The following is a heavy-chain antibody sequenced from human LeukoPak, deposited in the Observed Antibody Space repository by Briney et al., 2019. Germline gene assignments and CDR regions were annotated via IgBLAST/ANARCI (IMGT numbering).Heavy chain of an antibody. D-gene: IGHD3-10*01. CDR3: ARALPLPITVVRGEFYYYGMDV. Sequence: SVKVSCKASGGTFSSYAINWVRQAPGQGLEYMGGIIPMLGKANHAQKFQGRLTITADESTSAAYMELSSLRSEDTAVYYCARALPLPITVVRGEFYYYGMDVWGQGTTVTVSS. CDR1: GGTFSSYA. V-gene: IGHV1-69*10. J-gene: IGHJ6*02. CDR2: IIPMLGKA.